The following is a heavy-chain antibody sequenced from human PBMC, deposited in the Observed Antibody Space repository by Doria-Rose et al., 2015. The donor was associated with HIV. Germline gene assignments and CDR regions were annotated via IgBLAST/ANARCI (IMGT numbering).Heavy chain of an antibody. J-gene: IGHJ4*02. D-gene: IGHD6-13*01. CDR2: IYSDDER. V-gene: IGHV2-26*01. CDR3: ARIKSSRWYHKYYFDF. Sequence: VTLKESGPVLVRPTETLTLTCTVSGVSLSSPGMGVSWIRQPPGKDLERLAYIYSDDERSYKTSLTSRLTISRGTSKSQVVLTVTDMDPVDTATYYCARIKSSRWYHKYYFDFWGQGTLVIVSA. CDR1: GVSLSSPGMG.